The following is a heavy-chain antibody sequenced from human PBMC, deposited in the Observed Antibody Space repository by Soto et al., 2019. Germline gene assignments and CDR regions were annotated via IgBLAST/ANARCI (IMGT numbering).Heavy chain of an antibody. J-gene: IGHJ4*02. CDR3: TKSSGGSSSVWMDY. CDR1: GFIFKNYA. CDR2: ITRDGYNK. Sequence: QVQLVESGGGVVQPGRSLRLSCAGSGFIFKNYALNWVRQAPGKGLEWVASITRDGYNKYYADSVKGRFTISRDNSRDTLSLQMTALTIEDSSVYYCTKSSGGSSSVWMDYWGQGTRVTVSS. V-gene: IGHV3-30*04. D-gene: IGHD6-6*01.